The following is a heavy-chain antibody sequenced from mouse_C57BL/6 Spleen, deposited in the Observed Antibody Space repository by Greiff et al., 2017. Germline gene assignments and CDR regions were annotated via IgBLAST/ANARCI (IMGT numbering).Heavy chain of an antibody. CDR2: ISYDGSN. Sequence: DVHLVESGPGLVKPSQSLSLTCSVTGYSITSGYYWYWIRQFPGNKLEWMGYISYDGSNNYNPSLKNRISITRDTSKNQFFLKLNSVTTEDTATYYCARDQRYYYGSSYGYFDVWGTGTTVTVSS. CDR3: ARDQRYYYGSSYGYFDV. J-gene: IGHJ1*03. V-gene: IGHV3-6*01. CDR1: GYSITSGYY. D-gene: IGHD1-1*01.